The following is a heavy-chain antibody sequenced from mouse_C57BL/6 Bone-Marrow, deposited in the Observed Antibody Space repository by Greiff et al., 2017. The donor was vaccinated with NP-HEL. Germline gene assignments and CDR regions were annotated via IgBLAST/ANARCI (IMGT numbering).Heavy chain of an antibody. CDR1: GFTFSDYG. J-gene: IGHJ2*01. CDR3: ARYYDGSGDFDY. D-gene: IGHD1-1*01. CDR2: ISSGSSTI. V-gene: IGHV5-17*01. Sequence: EVQLQESGGGLVKPGGSLKLSCAASGFTFSDYGMHWVRQAPEKGLEWVAYISSGSSTIYYVDTVKGRFTISRDNAKNTLFLQMTSLRSEDTAMDYCARYYDGSGDFDYWGQGTTLTVSS.